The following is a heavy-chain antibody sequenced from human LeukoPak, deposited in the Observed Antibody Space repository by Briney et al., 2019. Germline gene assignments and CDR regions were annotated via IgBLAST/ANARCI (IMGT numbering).Heavy chain of an antibody. CDR3: AKDTVVEMATILHY. CDR1: GFTFSSYG. J-gene: IGHJ4*02. CDR2: IRYDGSNK. V-gene: IGHV3-30*02. Sequence: GGSLRLSCAASGFTFSSYGMHWVRQAPGKGQEWVAFIRYDGSNKYYADSVKGRFTISRDNSKNTLYLQMNSLRAEDTAVYYCAKDTVVEMATILHYWGQGTLVTVSS. D-gene: IGHD5-24*01.